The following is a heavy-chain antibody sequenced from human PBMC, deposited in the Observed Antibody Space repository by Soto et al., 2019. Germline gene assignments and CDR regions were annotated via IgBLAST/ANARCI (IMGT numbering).Heavy chain of an antibody. Sequence: PSETLSLTCTVSGGSINSAGYYWSWLRQHPGKGLEWIGYIYYSGSTYYNPSLRSRVTISVDRSKNQFSLKLSSVTAADTAVYYCASGTVISYGYAFDIWGQGTMVTVSS. CDR1: GGSINSAGYY. J-gene: IGHJ3*02. CDR2: IYYSGST. V-gene: IGHV4-31*03. CDR3: ASGTVISYGYAFDI. D-gene: IGHD5-18*01.